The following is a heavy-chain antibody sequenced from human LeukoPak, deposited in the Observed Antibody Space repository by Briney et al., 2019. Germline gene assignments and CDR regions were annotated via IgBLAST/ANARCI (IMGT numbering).Heavy chain of an antibody. CDR3: ASYGVRAFDI. CDR1: GGSISSGGYS. CDR2: IYHSGST. Sequence: PSQTLSLTCAVSGGSISSGGYSWSWIRQPPGKGLEWIGYIYHSGSTYYNPSLKSRVTISVDRSKNQFSLKLSSVTAADTAVYYCASYGVRAFDIWGQGTMVTVSS. V-gene: IGHV4-30-2*01. J-gene: IGHJ3*02. D-gene: IGHD4-17*01.